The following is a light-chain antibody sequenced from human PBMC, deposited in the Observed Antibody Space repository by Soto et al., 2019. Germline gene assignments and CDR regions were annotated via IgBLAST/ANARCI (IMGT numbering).Light chain of an antibody. CDR1: QDLMNY. V-gene: IGKV1-33*01. Sequence: DIQMTQSPTSLAASVGDRVTITCQASQDLMNYLNWYQQKPGEAPKLLIYDTTTLEEGVPTRFSGGGSGTDFTFTINSLQPEDAAIYFCQQYVNLPYAFGQGTKLEFK. CDR2: DTT. CDR3: QQYVNLPYA. J-gene: IGKJ2*01.